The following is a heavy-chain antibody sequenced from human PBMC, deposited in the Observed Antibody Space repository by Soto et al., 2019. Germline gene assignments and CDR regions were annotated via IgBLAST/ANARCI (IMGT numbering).Heavy chain of an antibody. V-gene: IGHV3-53*01. CDR1: GFTVNGNY. J-gene: IGHJ4*02. Sequence: EEQLVESGGGLIRPGGSLRLSCAASGFTVNGNYMTWVRQAPGKGLEWVSVIYGGNSTSYADSVKGRFTISRDNSKNTVYLQMNSLRAGDTAVYYCARKTTALRGGYWGQGTLVTVSS. CDR2: IYGGNST. CDR3: ARKTTALRGGY. D-gene: IGHD4-17*01.